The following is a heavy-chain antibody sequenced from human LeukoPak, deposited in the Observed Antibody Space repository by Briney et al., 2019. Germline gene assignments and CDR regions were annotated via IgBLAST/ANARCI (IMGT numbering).Heavy chain of an antibody. CDR1: GSTFSTYW. Sequence: GGSLRLLYAVSGSTFSTYWMRWVRQAPGKGLVWVSRINNDGSGTTYADSVKGRFTISRDNAKDTLYLQMNSLRAEDTAVYYCAMAVVIANTWYFDCWGKGTLVAVSS. J-gene: IGHJ4*02. CDR3: AMAVVIANTWYFDC. D-gene: IGHD2-21*01. V-gene: IGHV3-74*01. CDR2: INNDGSGT.